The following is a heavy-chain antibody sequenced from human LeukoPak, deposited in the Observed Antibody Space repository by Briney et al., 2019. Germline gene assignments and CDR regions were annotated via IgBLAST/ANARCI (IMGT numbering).Heavy chain of an antibody. J-gene: IGHJ4*02. CDR3: ARHVYPDY. V-gene: IGHV5-51*01. Sequence: GESLKIFCKGSGYSFPTYWIGWGRQMPGERLEWMGIIFPADSDTRYSPSFQGQVTISADKSISTAYLQWSSLKASDTAIYYCARHVYPDYWGQGTLVTVSS. CDR2: IFPADSDT. CDR1: GYSFPTYW.